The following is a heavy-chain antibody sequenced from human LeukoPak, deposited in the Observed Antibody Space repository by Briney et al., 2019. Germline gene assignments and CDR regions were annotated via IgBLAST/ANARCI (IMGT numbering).Heavy chain of an antibody. D-gene: IGHD6-13*01. V-gene: IGHV3-11*04. Sequence: PGGSLRLSCAASGLTFCDYYMSWIRQAPGKGLEWVSYISSSGSSIFYADSVKGRFTISRDNAKNSLYLQMNSLRAEDTAVYYCARRPYSSSWYYFDYWGQGTLATVSS. CDR1: GLTFCDYY. CDR3: ARRPYSSSWYYFDY. CDR2: ISSSGSSI. J-gene: IGHJ4*02.